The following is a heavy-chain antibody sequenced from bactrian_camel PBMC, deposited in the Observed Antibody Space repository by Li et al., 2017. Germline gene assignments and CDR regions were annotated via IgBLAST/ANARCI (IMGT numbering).Heavy chain of an antibody. CDR1: EFTYSRTW. CDR3: AARCGRRLGGRDALRGDAEFVY. CDR2: IDTDGTTT. J-gene: IGHJ6*01. D-gene: IGHD1*01. V-gene: IGHV3S1*01. Sequence: HVQLVESGGGSVSAGGSLRLSCTASEFTYSRTWLGWFRQGPGNEREAVAAIDTDGTTTYHAGVKGRFTISQDNAKNTLYLQMDSLKSDDSAMYVCAARCGRRLGGRDALRGDAEFVYWGQGTQVTVS.